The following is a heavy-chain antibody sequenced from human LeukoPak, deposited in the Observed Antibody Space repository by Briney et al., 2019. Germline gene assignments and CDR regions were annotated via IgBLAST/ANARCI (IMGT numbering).Heavy chain of an antibody. CDR3: ARAEWELQDFDY. D-gene: IGHD1-26*01. CDR1: GFTFSSYS. Sequence: GGSLRLSCAASGFTFSSYSMNWVRQAPGKGLEWVSSISSSSYIYYADSVKGRFTISRDNSKNTLYLQMNSLRAEDTAVYYCARAEWELQDFDYWGQGTLVTVSS. CDR2: ISSSSYI. J-gene: IGHJ4*02. V-gene: IGHV3-21*01.